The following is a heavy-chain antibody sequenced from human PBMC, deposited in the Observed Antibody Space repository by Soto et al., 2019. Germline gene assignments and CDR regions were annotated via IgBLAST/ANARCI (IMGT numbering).Heavy chain of an antibody. D-gene: IGHD3-3*01. CDR3: AIDGTRDDFWCGYYDLYYYYYGMDV. CDR1: GYTFTRYG. CDR2: ISAYNGNT. V-gene: IGHV1-18*01. Sequence: GASVKVSCKASGYTFTRYGISWVRQAPGQGLEWMGWISAYNGNTNYAQKLQGRVTMTTDTSTSTAYMELRSLRSDDTAVYYCAIDGTRDDFWCGYYDLYYYYYGMDVWG. J-gene: IGHJ6*02.